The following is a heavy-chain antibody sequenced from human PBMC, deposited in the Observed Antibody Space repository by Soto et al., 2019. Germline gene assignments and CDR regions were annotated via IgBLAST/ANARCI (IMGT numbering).Heavy chain of an antibody. J-gene: IGHJ4*02. CDR2: ISSSGSTI. D-gene: IGHD3-10*01. V-gene: IGHV3-11*01. CDR1: GFTFSDYY. CDR3: ARRITMVRGVIITLSYFDY. Sequence: GGSLRLSCAASGFTFSDYYMSWIRQAPGKGLEWVSYISSSGSTIYYADSVKGRFTISRDNAKNSLYLQMNSLRAEDTAVYYCARRITMVRGVIITLSYFDYWGQGTLVTVSS.